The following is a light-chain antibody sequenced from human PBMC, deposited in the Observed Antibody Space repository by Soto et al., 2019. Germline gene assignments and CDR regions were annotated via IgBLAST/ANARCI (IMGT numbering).Light chain of an antibody. CDR2: GAS. CDR1: QSVSSSY. Sequence: EIVLTQSPGTLSLSPGERATLSCRASQSVSSSYLAWYQQKPGQAPRLLIYGASSMATGIPDRFSGSGSGTDFTITISRLEPDDFAVYYCQQYGSSGYTFGQGTKLEIK. J-gene: IGKJ2*01. V-gene: IGKV3-20*01. CDR3: QQYGSSGYT.